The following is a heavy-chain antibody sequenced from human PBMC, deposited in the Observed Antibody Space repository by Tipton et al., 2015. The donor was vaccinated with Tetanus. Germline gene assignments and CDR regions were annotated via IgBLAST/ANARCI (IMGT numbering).Heavy chain of an antibody. CDR3: AGDSDWTDY. Sequence: TLSLTCTVSGGSISSYYWSWIRQPPGKGLEWIGCIYYSGSTNYNPSLKSRVTISVDTSKNQFSLKLSSVTAADTAVYYCAGDSDWTDYWGQGTLVTVSS. D-gene: IGHD6-19*01. CDR1: GGSISSYY. CDR2: IYYSGST. J-gene: IGHJ4*02. V-gene: IGHV4-59*01.